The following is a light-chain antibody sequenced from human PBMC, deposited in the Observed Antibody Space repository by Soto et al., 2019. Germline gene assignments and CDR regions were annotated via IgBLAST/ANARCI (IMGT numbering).Light chain of an antibody. CDR2: EVN. CDR3: SSYEGXSNV. V-gene: IGLV2-8*01. Sequence: QSSLTQPPSASGSPVQSVAISCTGTSSDVGGYNYFSWYQQHPGKAPKLMIYEVNKRPSGVPDRFSGSKSGNTASLTVSGLQAEDEADYYGSSYEGXSNVVGTGTKVXV. CDR1: SSDVGGYNY. J-gene: IGLJ1*01.